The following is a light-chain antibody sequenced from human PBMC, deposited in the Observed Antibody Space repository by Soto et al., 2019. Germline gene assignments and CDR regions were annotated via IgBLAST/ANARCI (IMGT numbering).Light chain of an antibody. V-gene: IGKV3-20*01. Sequence: ELVLTQSPGTLSLSPGPRATLSCRASQTFVSTYLAWYQQKPGQAPRLLIYDASNRATGIPDRFSGSGSGPDFTLTISRLEPEDFAVYYCHYYGGSPTFGGGTKVEV. CDR3: HYYGGSPT. CDR2: DAS. J-gene: IGKJ4*01. CDR1: QTFVSTY.